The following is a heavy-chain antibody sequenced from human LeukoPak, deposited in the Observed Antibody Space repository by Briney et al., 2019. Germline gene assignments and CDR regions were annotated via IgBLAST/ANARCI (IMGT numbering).Heavy chain of an antibody. CDR2: IKQDGSEK. V-gene: IGHV3-7*03. J-gene: IGHJ4*02. CDR3: AKGSGGTKSYYFDY. D-gene: IGHD1-26*01. Sequence: GGSLRLSCAASGFTFSSYWMSWVRQAPGKGLEWVANIKQDGSEKYYVDSVKGRFTISRDNAKNSLYLQMNSLRAEDVALYYCAKGSGGTKSYYFDYWGQGTLVTVSS. CDR1: GFTFSSYW.